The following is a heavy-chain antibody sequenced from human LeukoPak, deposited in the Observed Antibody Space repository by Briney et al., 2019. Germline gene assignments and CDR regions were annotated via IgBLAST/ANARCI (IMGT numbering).Heavy chain of an antibody. Sequence: PGGSLRLSCVASGFTLGSNWMHWVRQAPGKGLVWVSRIKSDGSSISYADSVKGRFTFSRDNAKNTLYLRMNSLRADDTAVYYCARTDYFDIWGQGTMVTVSS. J-gene: IGHJ3*02. CDR3: ARTDYFDI. CDR1: GFTLGSNW. V-gene: IGHV3-74*01. CDR2: IKSDGSSI. D-gene: IGHD3-16*01.